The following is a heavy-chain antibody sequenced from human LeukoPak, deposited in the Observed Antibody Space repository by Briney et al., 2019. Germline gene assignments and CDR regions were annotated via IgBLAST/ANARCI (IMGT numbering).Heavy chain of an antibody. CDR1: GFTFSSYA. Sequence: GGSLRLSCAASGFTFSSYAMSWVRQAPGKGLEWVSAISYSGGDTYYADSVKGRFTISRDNSKSTLYLQMNNLIAEDTAVYYCAELGITMIGGVWGKGTTVTISS. J-gene: IGHJ6*04. D-gene: IGHD3-10*02. CDR2: ISYSGGDT. CDR3: AELGITMIGGV. V-gene: IGHV3-23*01.